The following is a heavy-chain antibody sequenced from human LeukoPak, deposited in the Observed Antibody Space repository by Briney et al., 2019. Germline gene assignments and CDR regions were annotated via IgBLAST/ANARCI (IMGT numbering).Heavy chain of an antibody. J-gene: IGHJ4*02. V-gene: IGHV3-11*06. Sequence: PGGSLRLSCAASGFTFGDYYMSWIRQAPGKGLEWVSYISSSSSYTNYADSVKGRFTISRDNAKNSLYLQMNSLRAEDTAVYYCARAKVEMATKSGFDYWGQGTLVTVSS. CDR3: ARAKVEMATKSGFDY. CDR2: ISSSSSYT. D-gene: IGHD5-24*01. CDR1: GFTFGDYY.